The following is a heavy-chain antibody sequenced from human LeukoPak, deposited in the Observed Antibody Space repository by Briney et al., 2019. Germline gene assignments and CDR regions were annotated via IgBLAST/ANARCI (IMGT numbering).Heavy chain of an antibody. J-gene: IGHJ4*02. CDR2: IKEDGSER. CDR3: ARDLGYCTNGVCHTRSDY. V-gene: IGHV3-7*03. D-gene: IGHD2-8*01. CDR1: AVIFSCHC. Sequence: PGGSLRISCEGSAVIFSCHCMTWVRQSPGKGLEWVASIKEDGSERQYVDSVKGRFSISRDNTKGSLFLQLNSLRAEDTAVYYCARDLGYCTNGVCHTRSDYWGQGTLVAVSS.